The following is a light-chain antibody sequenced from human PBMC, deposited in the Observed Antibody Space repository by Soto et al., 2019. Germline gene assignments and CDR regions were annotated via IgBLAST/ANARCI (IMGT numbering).Light chain of an antibody. CDR3: QQCDTSPWA. CDR2: GAS. V-gene: IGKV3-20*01. CDR1: QSVSSTY. Sequence: EIVLTQSPGTLSLSPGERATLSCRASQSVSSTYLAWYQQKPGQAPRVLIYGASSRATGIPDRFSGSGSGTHFTLTISRLEPEDFAVYYCQQCDTSPWAFGQGTKVEIK. J-gene: IGKJ1*01.